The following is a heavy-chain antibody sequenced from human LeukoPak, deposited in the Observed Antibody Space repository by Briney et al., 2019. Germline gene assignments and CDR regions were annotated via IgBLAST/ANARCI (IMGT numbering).Heavy chain of an antibody. CDR3: AKGGSSWSYYFDY. Sequence: GGSLRLSCAASGFTFHFYSMTWVRQAPGKGLEWVSYISSRSSTIYYTDSVKGRFTISRDNSKNTLYLQMNSLRSDDTALYYCAKGGSSWSYYFDYWGQGTLVTVSS. CDR1: GFTFHFYS. D-gene: IGHD6-13*01. J-gene: IGHJ4*02. V-gene: IGHV3-48*01. CDR2: ISSRSSTI.